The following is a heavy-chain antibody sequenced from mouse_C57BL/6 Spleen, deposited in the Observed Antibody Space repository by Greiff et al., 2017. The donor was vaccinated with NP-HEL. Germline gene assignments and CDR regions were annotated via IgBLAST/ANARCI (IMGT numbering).Heavy chain of an antibody. CDR1: GFTFTTYA. CDR3: VREMLLRGYFDY. CDR2: IRRKSSNYAT. J-gene: IGHJ2*01. V-gene: IGHV10-3*01. Sequence: EVQLVESGGGLVQPKGSLKLSCAASGFTFTTYAMHWVRQAPGKGFEWVARIRRKSSNYATYYAVSVKATFTISKDDSQSMLYLKMINLKTEDTAMDYCVREMLLRGYFDYWGQGTTLTVSS. D-gene: IGHD1-1*01.